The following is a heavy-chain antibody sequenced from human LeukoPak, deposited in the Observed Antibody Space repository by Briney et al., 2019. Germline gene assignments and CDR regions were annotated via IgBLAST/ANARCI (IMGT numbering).Heavy chain of an antibody. D-gene: IGHD1-26*01. CDR1: GFTFNRYG. J-gene: IGHJ4*02. Sequence: GGSVRLFCRAWGFTFNRYGVHGVRQAPGKGLEWVAVIWYDGSNKYYADSVKGRFTISRDNSKNTLYLQMNSLRAEDTAVYYCAIPQWELLNWGQGTLVTVSS. CDR3: AIPQWELLN. CDR2: IWYDGSNK. V-gene: IGHV3-33*01.